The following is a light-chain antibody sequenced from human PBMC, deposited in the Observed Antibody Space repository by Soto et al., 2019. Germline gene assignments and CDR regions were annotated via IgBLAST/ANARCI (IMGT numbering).Light chain of an antibody. CDR3: LQEYSYPRT. Sequence: AIQTTQSPSSLSASVGDRVTITCRASQGISNDLGWYQQRPGKAPKLLIYATSNLQTGVPSRFSGSGSGTDFTLTISSLQPEDFATYYCLQEYSYPRTFGQGTKVEIK. J-gene: IGKJ1*01. CDR1: QGISND. V-gene: IGKV1-6*01. CDR2: ATS.